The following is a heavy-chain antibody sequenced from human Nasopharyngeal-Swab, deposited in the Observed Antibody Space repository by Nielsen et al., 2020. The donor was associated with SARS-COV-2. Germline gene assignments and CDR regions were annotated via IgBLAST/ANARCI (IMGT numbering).Heavy chain of an antibody. CDR3: ARSRGYSGYEDYYYYYMDV. CDR1: GGSISSGGYS. CDR2: IYHSGST. V-gene: IGHV4-30-2*01. Sequence: LRLSCAVSGGSISSGGYSWSWIRQPPGKGLEWIGYIYHSGSTYYNPSLKSRVTISVDRSKNQFSLKLSSVTAADTAVYYCARSRGYSGYEDYYYYYMDVWGKGTTVTVSS. D-gene: IGHD5-12*01. J-gene: IGHJ6*03.